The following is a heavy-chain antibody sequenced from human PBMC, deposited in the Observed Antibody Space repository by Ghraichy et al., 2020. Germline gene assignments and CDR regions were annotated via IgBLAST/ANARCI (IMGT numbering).Heavy chain of an antibody. V-gene: IGHV1-24*01. Sequence: ASVKVSCKVSGYTHTELSMHWVRQAPGKGLEWMGGFDPEDGETIYAQKFQGRVTMTEDTSTDTAYMELSSLRSEDTAVYYCATGYRGGYYPIDYWGQGTLVTVSS. D-gene: IGHD3-22*01. CDR2: FDPEDGET. CDR3: ATGYRGGYYPIDY. CDR1: GYTHTELS. J-gene: IGHJ4*02.